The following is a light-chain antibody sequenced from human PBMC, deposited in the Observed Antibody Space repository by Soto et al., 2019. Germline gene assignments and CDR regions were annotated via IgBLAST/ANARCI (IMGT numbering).Light chain of an antibody. J-gene: IGLJ1*01. CDR2: DVN. Sequence: QSALTQPASVSGIAEQSIAICCTGTSSDVGRYNYVSWYQQHPGKAPKVMIYDVNNRHSGVSDRFSGSKSGNTASLTISGLQADDEADYYCSSYTSGSLYVFGTGTKLTVL. CDR1: SSDVGRYNY. V-gene: IGLV2-14*03. CDR3: SSYTSGSLYV.